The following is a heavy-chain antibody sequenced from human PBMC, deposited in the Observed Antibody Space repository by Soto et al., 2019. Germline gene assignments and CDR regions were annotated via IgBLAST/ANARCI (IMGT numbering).Heavy chain of an antibody. J-gene: IGHJ6*03. Sequence: SETLSLTCTVSCGSISSYYWSWIRQPPGKGLEWIGYIYYSGSTNYNPSLKSRVTISVDTSKNQFSLKLSSVTAADTAVYYCARYSSGSMGYYYMDVWGKGTTVTVSS. V-gene: IGHV4-59*01. CDR2: IYYSGST. CDR3: ARYSSGSMGYYYMDV. CDR1: CGSISSYY. D-gene: IGHD6-19*01.